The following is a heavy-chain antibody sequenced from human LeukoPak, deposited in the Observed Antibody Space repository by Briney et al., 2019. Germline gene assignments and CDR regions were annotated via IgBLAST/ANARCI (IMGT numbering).Heavy chain of an antibody. J-gene: IGHJ6*03. CDR1: RFTFSSYG. Sequence: GGSLRLSCAASRFTFSSYGMHWVRQAPGKGLEWVAYIQYDGSNEQYADSVKGRFSISRDSSKNILYLQMNSLKTEDTAVYYCTTLKGSGSYPNRNHYYYYMDVWGEGTTVTVSS. CDR3: TTLKGSGSYPNRNHYYYYMDV. D-gene: IGHD3-10*01. CDR2: IQYDGSNE. V-gene: IGHV3-30*02.